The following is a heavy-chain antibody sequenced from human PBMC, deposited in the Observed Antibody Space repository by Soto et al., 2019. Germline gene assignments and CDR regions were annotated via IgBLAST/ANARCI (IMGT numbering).Heavy chain of an antibody. Sequence: SETLSLTCAVSGASISSGWWTWVRQPPGKGLEWIGETLYSGRTNYNSSLNSRVTISIDKSKKQSSLNLSSVTAADTAVYYCSSRVTDAPTWGQGTLVPVSA. CDR1: GASISSGW. J-gene: IGHJ5*02. V-gene: IGHV4-4*02. CDR3: SSRVTDAPT. D-gene: IGHD3-10*01. CDR2: TLYSGRT.